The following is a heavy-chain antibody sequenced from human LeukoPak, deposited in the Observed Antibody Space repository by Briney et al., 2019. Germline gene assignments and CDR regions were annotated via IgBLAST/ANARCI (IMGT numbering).Heavy chain of an antibody. CDR1: GGSISSSSYY. J-gene: IGHJ4*02. D-gene: IGHD3-10*01. CDR3: ARLRYYYGSGDY. CDR2: IHYSGST. Sequence: SETLSLTCTVSGGSISSSSYYWGWIRQPPGKGLEWIGSIHYSGSTYYNPSLKSRVTKYVDTSKNQFSLRLSSVTAADTAVYYCARLRYYYGSGDYWGQGTLVTVS. V-gene: IGHV4-39*01.